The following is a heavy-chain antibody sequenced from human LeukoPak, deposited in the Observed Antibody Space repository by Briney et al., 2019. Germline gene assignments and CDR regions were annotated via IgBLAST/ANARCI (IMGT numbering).Heavy chain of an antibody. CDR1: GFTFSSYA. J-gene: IGHJ4*02. Sequence: GGSLRLSCAASGFTFSSYAMHWVRQAPGKGLEWVAVISYDGSNKYYADSVKGRFTISRDNSKNTLYLQMNSLRAEDTAVYYCARDLRSSGWYGGVFEDYWGQGTLVTVSS. D-gene: IGHD6-19*01. CDR3: ARDLRSSGWYGGVFEDY. CDR2: ISYDGSNK. V-gene: IGHV3-30-3*01.